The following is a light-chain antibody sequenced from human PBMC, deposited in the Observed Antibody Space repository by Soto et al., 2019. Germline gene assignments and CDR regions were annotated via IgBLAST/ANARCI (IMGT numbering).Light chain of an antibody. CDR2: HSS. CDR1: QTVSSSY. J-gene: IGKJ4*01. CDR3: QQYASSIT. Sequence: EIVLTQSPGTLSLSPGARATLSCRASQTVSSSYLAWYQRKPGQAPRLLIYHSSSRATGIPDRFSGSGSWTDFTLNISSLEPEDFAVYYWQQYASSITLGGGTKVEIK. V-gene: IGKV3-20*01.